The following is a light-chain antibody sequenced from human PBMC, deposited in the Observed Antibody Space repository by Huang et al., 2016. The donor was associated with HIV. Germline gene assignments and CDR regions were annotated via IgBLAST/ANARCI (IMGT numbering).Light chain of an antibody. J-gene: IGKJ1*01. Sequence: EIVMTQSPATLSVSPGERATLSCRASQSVSSNLAWYQQKPGQAPRLLIYGASTRATGSPARCSGSGSGTEFTLTISSLQSEDFAVYYCQQYNKWPPWTFGQGTKVDTK. CDR1: QSVSSN. CDR2: GAS. V-gene: IGKV3-15*01. CDR3: QQYNKWPPWT.